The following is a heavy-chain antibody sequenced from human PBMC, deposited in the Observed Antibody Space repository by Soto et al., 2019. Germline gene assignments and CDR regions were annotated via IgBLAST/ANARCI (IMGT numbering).Heavy chain of an antibody. V-gene: IGHV4-61*08. CDR1: GGSVTSGGYY. D-gene: IGHD6-19*01. CDR2: IYYSGST. Sequence: SETLSLTCTVSGGSVTSGGYYWSWIRHCPGKGLEWIGYIYYSGSTNYNPSLKSRVTISVDTSKNQFSLKLSSVTAADTAVYYCARGAVAGTYYYYYYMDVWGKGTTVTVSS. J-gene: IGHJ6*03. CDR3: ARGAVAGTYYYYYYMDV.